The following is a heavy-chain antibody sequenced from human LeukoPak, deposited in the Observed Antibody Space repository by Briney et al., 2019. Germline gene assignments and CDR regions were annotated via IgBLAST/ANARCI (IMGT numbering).Heavy chain of an antibody. CDR1: GYSISSGYY. J-gene: IGHJ4*02. Sequence: PSETLSLTCTVSGYSISSGYYWGWIRQPPGKGLEWIGSIYHSGSTYYNPSLKSRVTISVDTSKDQFSLKLSSVTAADTAVYYCARGKPSYYDILTGRRGLDYWGQGTLVTVSS. CDR3: ARGKPSYYDILTGRRGLDY. V-gene: IGHV4-38-2*02. D-gene: IGHD3-9*01. CDR2: IYHSGST.